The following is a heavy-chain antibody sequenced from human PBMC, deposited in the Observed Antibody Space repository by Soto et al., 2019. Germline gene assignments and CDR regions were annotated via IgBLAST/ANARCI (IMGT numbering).Heavy chain of an antibody. CDR1: GASIRSYH. CDR2: IQHTGNT. V-gene: IGHV4-4*07. D-gene: IGHD3-16*01. CDR3: AKDVSSRRWFDP. J-gene: IGHJ5*02. Sequence: PSETLSLTCAVSGASIRSYHWSFLRQPAGKGLEWIGRIQHTGNTNYNPYLKSRVTMSADTSKNQIYMKMTSLTAADTAVYFCAKDVSSRRWFDPWGQGVRVTVSS.